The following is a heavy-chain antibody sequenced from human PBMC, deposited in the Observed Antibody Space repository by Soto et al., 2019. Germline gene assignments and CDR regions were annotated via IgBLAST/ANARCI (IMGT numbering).Heavy chain of an antibody. CDR2: ISYDGSNK. D-gene: IGHD1-1*01. CDR1: GFTFSSYG. CDR3: ARDMDDNIDYGDY. J-gene: IGHJ4*02. Sequence: GGSLRLSCAASGFTFSSYGMHWVRQTPGKGLEWVAVISYDGSNKYYADSVKGRFTISRDNAKNSLFLQMNSLRVEDTALYYCARDMDDNIDYGDYWGQGTLVTVSS. V-gene: IGHV3-30*03.